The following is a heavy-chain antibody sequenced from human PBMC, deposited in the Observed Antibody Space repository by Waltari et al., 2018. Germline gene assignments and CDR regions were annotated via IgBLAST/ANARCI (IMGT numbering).Heavy chain of an antibody. J-gene: IGHJ4*02. Sequence: EVQLVESGGVLVHPGGSLRLSCAASGFTFSNFWMHWVRQAPGKGRVWVSRIDSGGRDTSYAGSVKGRVTISRDNTKNTLYLQMNSLRGEDTGVYYCARDLYDTGSGDYPGRDFWGQGTLVTVAS. CDR3: ARDLYDTGSGDYPGRDF. D-gene: IGHD1-26*01. V-gene: IGHV3-74*01. CDR2: IDSGGRDT. CDR1: GFTFSNFW.